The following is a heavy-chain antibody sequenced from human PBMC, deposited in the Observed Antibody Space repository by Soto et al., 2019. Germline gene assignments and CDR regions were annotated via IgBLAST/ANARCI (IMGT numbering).Heavy chain of an antibody. J-gene: IGHJ6*02. CDR2: IIPIFGTA. Sequence: ASVKVSCKASGGTFSSYAISWVRQAPGQGLEWMGGIIPIFGTANYAQKFQGRVTITADESTSTAYMELSSLRSEDTAVYYCASSPGYCSGGSCYGSYYYGMDVWGQGTTVTVSS. CDR3: ASSPGYCSGGSCYGSYYYGMDV. V-gene: IGHV1-69*13. D-gene: IGHD2-15*01. CDR1: GGTFSSYA.